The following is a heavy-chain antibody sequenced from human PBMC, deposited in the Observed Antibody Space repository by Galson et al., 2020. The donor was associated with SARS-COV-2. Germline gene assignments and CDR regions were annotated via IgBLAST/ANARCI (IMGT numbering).Heavy chain of an antibody. D-gene: IGHD3-10*01. CDR3: AGVPFAVRGFKELDS. CDR1: GYTFTSYG. J-gene: IGHJ5*01. CDR2: ISGYDGST. V-gene: IGHV1-18*01. Sequence: ASVKVSCKASGYTFTSYGITWVRQAPGQGLEWVGWISGYDGSTNSAQNFQDRLTMTTDTSTKTANMELRSLRTDDTAFYYCAGVPFAVRGFKELDSWGQGTLVTVYS.